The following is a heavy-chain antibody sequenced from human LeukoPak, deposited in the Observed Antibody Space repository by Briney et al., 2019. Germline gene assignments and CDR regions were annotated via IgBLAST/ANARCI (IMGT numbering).Heavy chain of an antibody. Sequence: SETLSLTCTVSGGSISSSSYYWGWIRQPPGKGLEWIGSIYYSGSTYYNPSLKSRVTISVDTSNNQFSLRLTSVNAADTAVYYCARGRGRDGDNLVSWSQGTLVTVSS. CDR3: ARGRGRDGDNLVS. J-gene: IGHJ4*02. CDR1: GGSISSSSYY. D-gene: IGHD5-24*01. CDR2: IYYSGST. V-gene: IGHV4-39*07.